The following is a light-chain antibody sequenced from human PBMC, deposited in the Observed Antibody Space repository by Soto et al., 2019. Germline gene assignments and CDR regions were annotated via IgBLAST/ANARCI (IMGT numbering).Light chain of an antibody. Sequence: QPVLTQPPSVSGAPGQRVTISCAGGSSSIGAGYDVHWYQQLPGTAPKLLIYGNFNRPSGVPDRFSGSKSGDTASLTISGLQAEDEADYYCTSFARGSTLVFGGGTKLTVL. CDR2: GNF. V-gene: IGLV1-40*01. CDR3: TSFARGSTLV. J-gene: IGLJ3*02. CDR1: SSSIGAGYD.